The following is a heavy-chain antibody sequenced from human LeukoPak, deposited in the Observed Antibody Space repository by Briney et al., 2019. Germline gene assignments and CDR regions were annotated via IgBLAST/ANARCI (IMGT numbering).Heavy chain of an antibody. J-gene: IGHJ6*03. CDR2: INHSGST. D-gene: IGHD2-15*01. V-gene: IGHV4-34*01. CDR3: ARDSLYYYYYYMDV. Sequence: PSETLSLTCAVSGGSFSGYYWSWIRQPPGKGLEWIGEINHSGSTNYHPSLKSRVTISVDTSKNQFSLKLSSVTAADTAVYYCARDSLYYYYYYMDVWGKGTTVTVSS. CDR1: GGSFSGYY.